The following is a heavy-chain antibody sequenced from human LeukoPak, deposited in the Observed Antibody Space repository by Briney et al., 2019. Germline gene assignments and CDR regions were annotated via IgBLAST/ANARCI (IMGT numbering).Heavy chain of an antibody. CDR2: ISGSGGST. J-gene: IGHJ4*02. CDR1: GFTFSEYA. D-gene: IGHD6-13*01. V-gene: IGHV3-23*01. CDR3: ARDLGYSSPDY. Sequence: PGGSLRLSCAASGFTFSEYAMNWVRQAPGKGLEWVSAISGSGGSTYYADSVKGRFTISRDNSINTLYLQMNSLRGEDTAVYYCARDLGYSSPDYWGQGTLVTVSS.